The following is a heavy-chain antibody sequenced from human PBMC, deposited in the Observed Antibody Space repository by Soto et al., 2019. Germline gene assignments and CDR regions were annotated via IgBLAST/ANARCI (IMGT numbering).Heavy chain of an antibody. CDR2: ISSDGNNQ. D-gene: IGHD3-10*01. CDR1: GFTSSSFV. J-gene: IGHJ3*02. V-gene: IGHV3-30*18. CDR3: AKERGVLDAFDI. Sequence: QVQLVESGGGVVQPGTSLRLSCAASGFTSSSFVIHWVRQAPGKGLEWLAVISSDGNNQYYADSVKGRFTISRDNSKKTLYLQVISLRAEDTAVYFCAKERGVLDAFDIWGQGARVTVS.